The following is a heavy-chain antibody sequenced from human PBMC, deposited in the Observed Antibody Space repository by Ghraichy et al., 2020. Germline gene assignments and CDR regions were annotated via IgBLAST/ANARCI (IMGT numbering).Heavy chain of an antibody. CDR2: IYYSGST. Sequence: SETLSLTCTVSGGSISSYYWSWIRQPPGKGLEWIGYIYYSGSTNYNPSLKSRVTISVDTSKNQFSLKLSSVTAADTAVYYCARGMGYYDSSGYYPGRAFDIWGQGTMVTVSS. J-gene: IGHJ3*02. CDR1: GGSISSYY. CDR3: ARGMGYYDSSGYYPGRAFDI. D-gene: IGHD3-22*01. V-gene: IGHV4-59*01.